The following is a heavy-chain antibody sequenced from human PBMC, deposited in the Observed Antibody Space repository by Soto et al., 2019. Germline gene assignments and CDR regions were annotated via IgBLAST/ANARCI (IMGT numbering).Heavy chain of an antibody. CDR3: ARSMSGTWVRRLFDY. D-gene: IGHD1-26*01. J-gene: IGHJ4*02. CDR2: ISGSGGNT. CDR1: GFTFSSYA. Sequence: EVQVLESGGDLVQPGGSLRLSCVGSGFTFSSYAMSWVRQAPGKGLEWVSAISGSGGNTYYADSVKGRFTVSRDNSKNRLYLQMDSLRAEDTALYYCARSMSGTWVRRLFDYWGQGTLVTVSS. V-gene: IGHV3-23*01.